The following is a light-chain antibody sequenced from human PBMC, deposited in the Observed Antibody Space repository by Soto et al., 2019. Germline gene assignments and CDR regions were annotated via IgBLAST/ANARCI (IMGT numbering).Light chain of an antibody. CDR3: SSYTSSSTVV. Sequence: QSALTQPASVSGSPGQSITISCTGTNSDVGGYNYVSWYQQHPGKAPKLLIYDVSNRPSGLSNRFSGSKSGNTASLTISGLQAEDEALYYCSSYTSSSTVVFGGGTKLTVL. CDR1: NSDVGGYNY. V-gene: IGLV2-14*01. J-gene: IGLJ2*01. CDR2: DVS.